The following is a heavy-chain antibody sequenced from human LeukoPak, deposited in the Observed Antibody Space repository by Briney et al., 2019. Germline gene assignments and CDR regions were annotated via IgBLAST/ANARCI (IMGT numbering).Heavy chain of an antibody. CDR3: ARHGSGSYFGLNYYYYMDV. Sequence: ASVKVSCKASGYTFTGYYMHWVRQAPGQGLEWMGWINPNSGGTNYAQKFQGRVTMTRNTSISTAYMELSSLRSEDTAVYYCARHGSGSYFGLNYYYYMDVWGKGTTVTISS. J-gene: IGHJ6*03. CDR1: GYTFTGYY. V-gene: IGHV1-2*02. CDR2: INPNSGGT. D-gene: IGHD3-10*01.